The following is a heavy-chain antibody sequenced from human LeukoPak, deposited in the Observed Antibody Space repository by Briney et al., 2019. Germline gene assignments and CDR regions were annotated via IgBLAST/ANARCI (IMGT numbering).Heavy chain of an antibody. CDR1: GFTFSTYA. D-gene: IGHD6-6*01. J-gene: IGHJ4*02. V-gene: IGHV3-7*04. Sequence: GGSLRLSCAASGFTFSTYAMSWVRQAPGKGMEWMANIGEDGSEKYYVDSVKGRFTISRDNAKNSLYLQINSLRAEDTAVYYCARASSRGTVDYWGQGTLVTVSS. CDR2: IGEDGSEK. CDR3: ARASSRGTVDY.